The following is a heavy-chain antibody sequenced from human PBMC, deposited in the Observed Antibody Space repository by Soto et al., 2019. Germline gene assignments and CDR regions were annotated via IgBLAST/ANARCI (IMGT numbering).Heavy chain of an antibody. D-gene: IGHD5-18*01. CDR2: TYPGDSDT. V-gene: IGHV5-51*01. CDR1: GYRFSDYW. Sequence: GESLKISCKGSGYRFSDYWIGWVRQTPGEGLEWMGITYPGDSDTRYSPSFQGQVTISTDRSISTAYLEWSSLEASDTAMYYCARQSPSGLSGYSYGVFDYWGQGTLVTVSS. CDR3: ARQSPSGLSGYSYGVFDY. J-gene: IGHJ4*02.